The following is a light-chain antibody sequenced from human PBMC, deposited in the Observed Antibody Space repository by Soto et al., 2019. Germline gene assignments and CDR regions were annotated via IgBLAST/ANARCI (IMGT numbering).Light chain of an antibody. CDR1: SSNIGSNA. Sequence: QSVLTQPPSASGTPGQRVTISCSGSSSNIGSNAVNWYQQRPGTAPKLLIYRHNQRPSGVPDRFSGSKSGTSASLAISGLQSEDEGDYYCATWDDSLNGGLFGGGTKLTVL. CDR2: RHN. V-gene: IGLV1-44*01. CDR3: ATWDDSLNGGL. J-gene: IGLJ2*01.